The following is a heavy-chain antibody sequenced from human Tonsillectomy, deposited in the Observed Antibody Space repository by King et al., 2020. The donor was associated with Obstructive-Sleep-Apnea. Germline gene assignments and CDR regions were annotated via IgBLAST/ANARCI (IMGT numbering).Heavy chain of an antibody. CDR1: GFTLRNYA. CDR3: VKWKGGKWAGVFDY. D-gene: IGHD4-23*01. V-gene: IGHV3-23*04. CDR2: INDDSDDI. Sequence: VQLVESGGGLVQPGGSLRLSCLASGFTLRNYAMRWVRQSPGKRPECVSFINDDSDDILYADSLRVRFTISRDNMKNTVYLQIDNLRAEEAAQYYCVKWKGGKWAGVFDYGGPGTPVTVSS. J-gene: IGHJ4*02.